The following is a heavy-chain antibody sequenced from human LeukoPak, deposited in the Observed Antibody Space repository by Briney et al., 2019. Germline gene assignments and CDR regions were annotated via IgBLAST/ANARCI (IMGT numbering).Heavy chain of an antibody. D-gene: IGHD2-21*02. CDR2: IYYSGST. Sequence: KPSETLSLTCTVSGGSISSYYWSWIRQPPGKGLEWIGYIYYSGSTNYNPSLKSRVTISVDTSKNQFSLKLSSVTAADTAVYYCAGYCGGDCRTVYGMDVWGQGTTVTVSS. CDR1: GGSISSYY. V-gene: IGHV4-59*01. J-gene: IGHJ6*02. CDR3: AGYCGGDCRTVYGMDV.